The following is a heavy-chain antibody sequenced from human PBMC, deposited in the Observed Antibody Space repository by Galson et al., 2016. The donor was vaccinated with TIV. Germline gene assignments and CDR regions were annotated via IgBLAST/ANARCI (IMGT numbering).Heavy chain of an antibody. J-gene: IGHJ3*01. Sequence: SLRLSCAASGFTFSTYAMNWVRQAPGKGLEWVSGIVGTGGTTYYADSVKGRFTISRDNSKNTLYLQMNSLRAEEPAVYYCANRKNYGGDAFDLWGQGTLVTVSS. CDR1: GFTFSTYA. V-gene: IGHV3-23*01. D-gene: IGHD4-23*01. CDR3: ANRKNYGGDAFDL. CDR2: IVGTGGTT.